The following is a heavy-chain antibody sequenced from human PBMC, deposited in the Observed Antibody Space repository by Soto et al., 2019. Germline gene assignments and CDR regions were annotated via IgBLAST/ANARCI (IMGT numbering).Heavy chain of an antibody. CDR1: GFTFSKYA. Sequence: EVQLLESGGGLVQPGGSLRLSCAASGFTFSKYAMSWVRQAPGKGLDWVSGISDSGFTTYSADSVKDRFTISRDNSKNTLYLQMNSLRAEDTAVYYCAKGKGTGVTRVGAFDIWGQGTMVTVSS. D-gene: IGHD2-8*02. CDR2: ISDSGFTT. J-gene: IGHJ3*02. V-gene: IGHV3-23*01. CDR3: AKGKGTGVTRVGAFDI.